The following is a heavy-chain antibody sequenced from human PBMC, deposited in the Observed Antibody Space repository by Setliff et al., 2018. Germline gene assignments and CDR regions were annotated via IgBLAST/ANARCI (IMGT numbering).Heavy chain of an antibody. J-gene: IGHJ4*02. CDR2: IYTSGTA. V-gene: IGHV4-4*08. CDR1: GGSISNYY. CDR3: ARHEFVGGYYGSVTYRHFDY. D-gene: IGHD3-10*01. Sequence: PSETLSLTCTVSGGSISNYYWTWIRQPPGKGLDWIGYIYTSGTAYYNPSLKSRVTISVDTSKNQFSLQVTSLAATDTALYFCARHEFVGGYYGSVTYRHFDYWGQGILVTVSS.